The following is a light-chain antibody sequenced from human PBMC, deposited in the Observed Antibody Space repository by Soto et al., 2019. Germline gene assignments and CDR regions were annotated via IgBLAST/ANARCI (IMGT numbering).Light chain of an antibody. Sequence: SYELTQPPSVSVAPRQTARITCEGTNIGSKNVHWYQQRPGQAPVLVVYDDSDRPAGIPERFSGSNSGNTATPTISRVEAGDEADYYCQVWDSNSDHPGWVFGGGTKLTVL. CDR3: QVWDSNSDHPGWV. J-gene: IGLJ3*02. CDR2: DDS. CDR1: NIGSKN. V-gene: IGLV3-21*02.